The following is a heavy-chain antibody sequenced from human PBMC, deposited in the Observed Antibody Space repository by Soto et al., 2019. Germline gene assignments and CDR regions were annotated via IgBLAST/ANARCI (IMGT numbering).Heavy chain of an antibody. CDR3: ARGVFSGHV. CDR1: GYTFTSSD. J-gene: IGHJ6*02. Sequence: ASVRISCKASGYTFTSSDINGVRQATGQGLEWMGWMNPNSGNTGYVQKFQGRVTMTRNTSISTAYMELSSLRSEDTAVYYCARGVFSGHVWGQGTTVTVSS. V-gene: IGHV1-8*01. CDR2: MNPNSGNT.